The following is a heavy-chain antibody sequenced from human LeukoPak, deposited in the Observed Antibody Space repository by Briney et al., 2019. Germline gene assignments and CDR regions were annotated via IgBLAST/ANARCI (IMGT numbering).Heavy chain of an antibody. Sequence: PGRSLRLSCAASGFTFGSYGMHWVRQAPGKGLDWVAHISCDGRNRYYADSVKGRFTISRDNSKNTLYLQMNSLRAEDTAVYYCAKMQLSGYGMDVWGQGTTVTVSS. V-gene: IGHV3-30*18. J-gene: IGHJ6*02. CDR1: GFTFGSYG. CDR3: AKMQLSGYGMDV. CDR2: ISCDGRNR. D-gene: IGHD5-18*01.